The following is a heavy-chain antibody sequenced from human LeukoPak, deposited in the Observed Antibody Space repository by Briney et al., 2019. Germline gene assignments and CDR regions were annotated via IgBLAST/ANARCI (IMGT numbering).Heavy chain of an antibody. J-gene: IGHJ1*01. CDR1: GYTFTDYY. V-gene: IGHV1-69-2*01. D-gene: IGHD2-15*01. CDR2: VDPEDGET. Sequence: ASVKVSCKVSGYTFTDYYMHWVQQAPGKGLEWMGLVDPEDGETIYAEKFQGRVTITADTSTDTAYMELSSLRSEDTAVYYCATAPGRYCSDVSCYSGDRSGYYYPEYFQHWGQGTLVTVSS. CDR3: ATAPGRYCSDVSCYSGDRSGYYYPEYFQH.